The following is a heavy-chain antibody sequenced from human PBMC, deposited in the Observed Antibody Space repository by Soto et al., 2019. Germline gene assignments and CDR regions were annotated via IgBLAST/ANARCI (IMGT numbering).Heavy chain of an antibody. V-gene: IGHV4-34*01. Sequence: QVQLQQWGAGLLKPSETLSLTCAVYGGSFSGYYWSWIRQPPGKGLEWIGEINHSGSTNYNPSLKSRVTISVDTSTNQFSLKLSSVTAADTAVYYCARGQRDYAVGAFDIWGQGTMVTVSS. CDR3: ARGQRDYAVGAFDI. J-gene: IGHJ3*02. CDR1: GGSFSGYY. D-gene: IGHD4-17*01. CDR2: INHSGST.